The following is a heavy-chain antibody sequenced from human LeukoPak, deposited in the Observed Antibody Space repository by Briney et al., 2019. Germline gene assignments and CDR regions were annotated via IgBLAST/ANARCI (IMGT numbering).Heavy chain of an antibody. CDR2: INPNSGGT. D-gene: IGHD2-2*01. CDR3: ARSEGRVGVPAAKDWFDP. CDR1: GYTFTGYY. Sequence: ASVKVSCKASGYTFTGYYMRWVRQAPGKGLEWMGWINPNSGGTNYAQKFQGRVTMTRDTSISTAYMELSRLRSDDTAVYYCARSEGRVGVPAAKDWFDPWGQGTLVTVSS. J-gene: IGHJ5*02. V-gene: IGHV1-2*02.